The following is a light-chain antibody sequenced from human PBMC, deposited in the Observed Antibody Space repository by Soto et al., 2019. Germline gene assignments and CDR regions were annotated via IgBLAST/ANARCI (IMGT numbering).Light chain of an antibody. J-gene: IGLJ3*02. V-gene: IGLV1-47*01. CDR2: RND. CDR1: SSNIGSEY. CDR3: ATWDNSLRGRV. Sequence: QSALTQPPSASGTPGQRVTISCSGSSSNIGSEYVFWFQHLPGTAPKLLIYRNDQRPSGVPDRFAGSKSGTSASLAISGLRSEDEADYYCATWDNSLRGRVFGGGTKVTVL.